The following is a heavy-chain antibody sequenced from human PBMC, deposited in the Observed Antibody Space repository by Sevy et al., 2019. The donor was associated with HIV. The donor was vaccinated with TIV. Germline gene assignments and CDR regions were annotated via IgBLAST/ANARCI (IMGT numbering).Heavy chain of an antibody. J-gene: IGHJ4*02. CDR2: INPNAGGSGGT. D-gene: IGHD3-9*01. Sequence: ASLKVSCKTSTYSFTAYYIHWVRQAPGQGLEWMGWINPNAGGSGGTNYAQKFQGRVTMTSDASINTAYMELTRLTSDDTAVYYCARGGLFSPDHYSDYWGQGTLVTVST. V-gene: IGHV1-2*02. CDR3: ARGGLFSPDHYSDY. CDR1: TYSFTAYY.